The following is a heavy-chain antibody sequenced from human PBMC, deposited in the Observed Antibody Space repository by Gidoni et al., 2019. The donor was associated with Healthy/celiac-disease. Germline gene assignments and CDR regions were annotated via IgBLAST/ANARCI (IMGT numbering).Heavy chain of an antibody. CDR2: ISGSGGST. J-gene: IGHJ6*02. D-gene: IGHD2-15*01. Sequence: EVQLLESGGGLVQSGGSLRLSCAASGFTFSSYAMSWVRQAPGKGLEWVSAISGSGGSTYYADSVKGRFTISRDNSKNTLYLQMNSLRAEDTAVYYCAKEASWCSGGSCYGWLGDYYYYGMDVWGQGTTVTVSS. CDR1: GFTFSSYA. CDR3: AKEASWCSGGSCYGWLGDYYYYGMDV. V-gene: IGHV3-23*01.